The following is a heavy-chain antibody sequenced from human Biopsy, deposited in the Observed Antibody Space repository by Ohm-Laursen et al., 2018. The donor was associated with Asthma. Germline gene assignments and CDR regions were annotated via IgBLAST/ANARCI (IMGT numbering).Heavy chain of an antibody. V-gene: IGHV4-39*01. CDR1: GGSMSSSSYY. CDR2: ISYTWSA. D-gene: IGHD7-27*01. J-gene: IGHJ4*02. Sequence: GTLSLTCTVSGGSMSSSSYYWGWIRQPPGKGLEWMGSISYTWSAYHNPSLKSRVTISVDTSKNHFSLKLSSVTAADTAVYYCARHWDWGSFFDYWGQGTPVTVSS. CDR3: ARHWDWGSFFDY.